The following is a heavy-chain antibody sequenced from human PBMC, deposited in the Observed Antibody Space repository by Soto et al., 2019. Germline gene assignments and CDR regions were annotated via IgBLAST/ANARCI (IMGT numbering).Heavy chain of an antibody. D-gene: IGHD2-2*01. CDR2: ISGSGGST. J-gene: IGHJ5*02. Sequence: GGSLRLSCAASGFTFSSYAMSWVRQAPGKGLEWVSAISGSGGSTYYADSVKGRFTISRDNSKNTLYLQMNSLRAEDTAVYYCAKVATTRDIVVVPAAINWFDPWGQGTLVTVSS. CDR3: AKVATTRDIVVVPAAINWFDP. V-gene: IGHV3-23*01. CDR1: GFTFSSYA.